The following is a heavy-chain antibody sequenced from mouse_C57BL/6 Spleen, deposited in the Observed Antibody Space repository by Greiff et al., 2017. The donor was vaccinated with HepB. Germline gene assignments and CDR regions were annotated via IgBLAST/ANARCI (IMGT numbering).Heavy chain of an antibody. CDR1: GYTFTDYY. CDR2: INPNNGGT. V-gene: IGHV1-26*01. CDR3: ASGGYYEYYFDY. Sequence: EVQLQQSGPELVKPGASVKISCKASGYTFTDYYMNWVKQSHGKSLEWIGDINPNNGGTSYNQKFKGKATLTVDKSSSTAYMELRSLTSEDSAVYYCASGGYYEYYFDYWGQGTTLTVSS. D-gene: IGHD2-3*01. J-gene: IGHJ2*01.